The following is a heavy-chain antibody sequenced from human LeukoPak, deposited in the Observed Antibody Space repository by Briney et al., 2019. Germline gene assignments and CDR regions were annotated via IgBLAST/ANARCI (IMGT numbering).Heavy chain of an antibody. V-gene: IGHV4-59*08. J-gene: IGHJ4*02. CDR3: ARHGTISSESYFDY. CDR2: IHNSGRT. Sequence: SETLSLTCTVSGGSISPFYWNWIRQPPGKGLEWIGYIHNSGRTNYNPSLKSRVTGFVDTSKNQVSLRLSSVTAADTAVYYCARHGTISSESYFDYWGQGALVTVSS. D-gene: IGHD1-14*01. CDR1: GGSISPFY.